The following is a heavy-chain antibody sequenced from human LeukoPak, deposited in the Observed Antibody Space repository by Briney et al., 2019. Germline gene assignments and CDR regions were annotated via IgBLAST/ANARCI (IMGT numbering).Heavy chain of an antibody. D-gene: IGHD3-22*01. CDR2: MHKDGSA. Sequence: SETLSLTCTVSGGSINSDYWSWIRQSPGKGLVWIGFMHKDGSANYNPSLKSRVTISADTSKNHVSLRVTSVTAADTAVYFCARGMYDSTGYSNPFDIWGQGTMVTVSS. CDR3: ARGMYDSTGYSNPFDI. V-gene: IGHV4-59*12. CDR1: GGSINSDY. J-gene: IGHJ3*02.